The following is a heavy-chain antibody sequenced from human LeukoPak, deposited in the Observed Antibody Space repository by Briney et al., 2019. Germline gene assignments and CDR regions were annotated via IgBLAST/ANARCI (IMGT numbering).Heavy chain of an antibody. D-gene: IGHD3-22*01. CDR1: GGSFSGYY. Sequence: SETLSLTCAVYGGSFSGYYWSWIRQPPGKGLEWIGEINHSGSTNYNPSLKSRVTISVVTSKNQFSLKLSSVTAADTAVYYCARWLDYYDSSGYYYGFDYWGQGTLVTVSS. V-gene: IGHV4-34*01. J-gene: IGHJ4*02. CDR3: ARWLDYYDSSGYYYGFDY. CDR2: INHSGST.